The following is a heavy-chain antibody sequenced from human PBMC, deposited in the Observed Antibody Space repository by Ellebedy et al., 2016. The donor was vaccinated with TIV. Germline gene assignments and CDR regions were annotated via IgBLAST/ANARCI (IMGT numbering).Heavy chain of an antibody. CDR3: ARAVTTGGINVFDY. Sequence: ASVKVSCKASGGTFSTSAITWVRQAPGQGLEWMGILYPNAGNTNYAQQFQGRVTVTRDTSTSTVYMELSSLRSDDTAVYYCARAVTTGGINVFDYWGQGTLVTVSS. J-gene: IGHJ4*02. V-gene: IGHV1-46*01. CDR2: LYPNAGNT. CDR1: GGTFSTSA. D-gene: IGHD2-15*01.